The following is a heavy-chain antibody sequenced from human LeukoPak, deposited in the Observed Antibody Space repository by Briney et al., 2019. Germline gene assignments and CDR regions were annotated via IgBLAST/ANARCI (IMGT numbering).Heavy chain of an antibody. CDR1: GFTFSSYA. Sequence: PGGSLRLSCAASGFTFSSYALSWVRQAPGKGLEWASAISGSGGSTYYADSLKGRFTISRDNAKNSLYLQMNSLRAEDTAVYYCARDPDDSSGYQYYFDYWGQGTLVTVSS. CDR3: ARDPDDSSGYQYYFDY. J-gene: IGHJ4*02. D-gene: IGHD3-22*01. V-gene: IGHV3-23*01. CDR2: ISGSGGST.